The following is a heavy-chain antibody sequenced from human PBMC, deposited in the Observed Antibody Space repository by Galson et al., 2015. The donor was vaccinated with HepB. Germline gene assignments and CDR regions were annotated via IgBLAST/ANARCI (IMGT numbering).Heavy chain of an antibody. Sequence: SVKVSCKASGYTFINYVIHWVRQAPGQRLEWMGFINADNGSTKYSQNFQGRVTITRNTSASTVYMELSSLRSDDTAFYYCARGALVGVVGGSQNNWFAPWGQGTLVTVSS. V-gene: IGHV1-3*01. CDR1: GYTFINYV. CDR2: INADNGST. D-gene: IGHD2-15*01. J-gene: IGHJ5*02. CDR3: ARGALVGVVGGSQNNWFAP.